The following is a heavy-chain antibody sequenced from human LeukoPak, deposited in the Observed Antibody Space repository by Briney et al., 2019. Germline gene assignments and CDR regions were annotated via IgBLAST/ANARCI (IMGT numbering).Heavy chain of an antibody. D-gene: IGHD6-6*01. CDR2: INSDGSIT. Sequence: PGGSLRLSCAASGFTFSNYWMHWVRQAPGKGLVWVSRINSDGSITNYADSVKGRFTVSRDNAKNTLYLQMNSLGAEDTAVYYCARTAYNTSSLGFWGQGTLVTVSS. CDR3: ARTAYNTSSLGF. J-gene: IGHJ4*02. V-gene: IGHV3-74*01. CDR1: GFTFSNYW.